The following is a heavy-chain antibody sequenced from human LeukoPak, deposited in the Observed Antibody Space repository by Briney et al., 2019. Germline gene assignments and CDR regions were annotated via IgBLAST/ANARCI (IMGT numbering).Heavy chain of an antibody. J-gene: IGHJ5*02. Sequence: ASVKVSCKASGYTFTDYYMHWVRQAPGQGLEWMGWINPNSGGTNYAQKFYARVTMTRDTSISTAYMELSRLRSDDTAVYYCARECRSTANWFDPWGQGTLVTVSS. V-gene: IGHV1-2*02. CDR1: GYTFTDYY. CDR2: INPNSGGT. CDR3: ARECRSTANWFDP. D-gene: IGHD5/OR15-5a*01.